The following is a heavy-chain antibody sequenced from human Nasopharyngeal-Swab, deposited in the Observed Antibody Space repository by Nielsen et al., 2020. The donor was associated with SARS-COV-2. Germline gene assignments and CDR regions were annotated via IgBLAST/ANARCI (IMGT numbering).Heavy chain of an antibody. CDR2: ISYDGSNK. CDR3: ARGRTLNRDYYYYMDV. J-gene: IGHJ6*03. Sequence: GESLKISCAASGFTFSSYAMHWVRQAPGKGLEWVAVISYDGSNKYYADSVKGRFTISRDNSKNTLYLQMNSLRAEDTAVYYCARGRTLNRDYYYYMDVWGKGTTVIVSS. CDR1: GFTFSSYA. V-gene: IGHV3-30-3*01.